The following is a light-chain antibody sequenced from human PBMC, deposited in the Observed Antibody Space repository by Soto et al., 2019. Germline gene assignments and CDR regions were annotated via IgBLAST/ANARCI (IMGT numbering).Light chain of an antibody. V-gene: IGKV3-20*01. CDR3: QQYGNSPFT. CDR2: GAS. Sequence: EIVLTQSPGTLSLSPGERATLSCRASQSVSSNYLAWYQQKPGQAPRLLIYGASSRVTGIPDRFSGSGSGTDFTLTISRLEPEDFAVYYCQQYGNSPFTFGPGTKVDI. CDR1: QSVSSNY. J-gene: IGKJ3*01.